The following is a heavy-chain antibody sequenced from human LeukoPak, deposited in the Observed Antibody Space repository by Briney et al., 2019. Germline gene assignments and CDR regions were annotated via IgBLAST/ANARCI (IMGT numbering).Heavy chain of an antibody. CDR3: ARTPYDSSGYWRDSDAFDI. Sequence: GGSLRLSCAASGFTFSSYGMHWVRQAPGKGLEWVAVISYDGSNKYYADSVKGRFTISRDNSKNTLYLQMNSLRAEDTAVYYCARTPYDSSGYWRDSDAFDIWGQGTMVTVSS. D-gene: IGHD3-22*01. CDR1: GFTFSSYG. V-gene: IGHV3-30*03. J-gene: IGHJ3*02. CDR2: ISYDGSNK.